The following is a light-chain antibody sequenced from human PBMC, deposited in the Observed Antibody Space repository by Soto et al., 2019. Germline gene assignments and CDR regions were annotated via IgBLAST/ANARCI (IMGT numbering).Light chain of an antibody. CDR2: NTY. CDR3: VLYMGSGISV. V-gene: IGLV8-61*01. CDR1: SGSVSTSYY. J-gene: IGLJ2*01. Sequence: QTVVTQEPSFSVSPGGTVTLTCGLSSGSVSTSYYPSWYQQTPGQAPRTLIYNTYTRSXGVPDRFSASILGDKAALTITGXXXXXXXDYYCVLYMGSGISVFGGGTQLTVL.